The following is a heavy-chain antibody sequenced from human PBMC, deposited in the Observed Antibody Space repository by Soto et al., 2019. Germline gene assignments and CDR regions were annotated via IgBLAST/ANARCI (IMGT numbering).Heavy chain of an antibody. CDR1: VEPMTGGYY. Sequence: SETLSLTCDVSVEPMTGGYYWGWIRQSPGKGLEWIGSIYYGGTTYYNPSLRSRLAISIDTSKNQFSLRLTSVTAADTALYFCARGWYYFDFWGRGTLVTVS. J-gene: IGHJ4*02. D-gene: IGHD2-15*01. CDR3: ARGWYYFDF. V-gene: IGHV4-38-2*01. CDR2: IYYGGTT.